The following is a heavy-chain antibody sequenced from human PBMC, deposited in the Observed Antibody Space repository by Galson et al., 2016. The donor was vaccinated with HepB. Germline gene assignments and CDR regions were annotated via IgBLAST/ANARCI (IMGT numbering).Heavy chain of an antibody. J-gene: IGHJ4*02. CDR1: GFTFSWFG. D-gene: IGHD1-26*01. CDR2: ILYDVSDT. CDR3: ARGDIVGAIFDY. V-gene: IGHV3-30*03. Sequence: SLRLSCAASGFTFSWFGMHWVRQAPGKGLEWVAAISYDGVAVILYDVSDTYYADSVKGRFTISRDNAKNSLYLQMNSLRAEDTAVYYCARGDIVGAIFDYWGQGTLVTVSS.